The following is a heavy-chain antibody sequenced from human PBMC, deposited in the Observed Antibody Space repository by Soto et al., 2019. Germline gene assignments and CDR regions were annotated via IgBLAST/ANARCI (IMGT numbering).Heavy chain of an antibody. V-gene: IGHV1-2*04. D-gene: IGHD4-4*01. Sequence: ASVKVSCKASGYTFTGYYMHWVRQAPGQGLEWMGWINPNSGGTNYAQKFQGWVTMTRDTSISTAYMELSRLRSDDTAVYYCARGINTTTVTTTHYNWFDPWGQGTLVTVSS. CDR1: GYTFTGYY. CDR3: ARGINTTTVTTTHYNWFDP. CDR2: INPNSGGT. J-gene: IGHJ5*02.